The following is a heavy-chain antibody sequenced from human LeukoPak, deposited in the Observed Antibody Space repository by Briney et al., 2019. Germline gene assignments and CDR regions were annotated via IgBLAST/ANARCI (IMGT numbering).Heavy chain of an antibody. Sequence: KSSETLSLTCSVSGYSISSGYYWGWIRQSPGKGLEWIGSIYNSGTTHYNPSLDSRVSISVDTSKNQFSLKLSSVTAADTAVYYCARVRYSSSSGSDPDFDYWGQGTLVTVSS. J-gene: IGHJ4*02. D-gene: IGHD1-26*01. CDR3: ARVRYSSSSGSDPDFDY. V-gene: IGHV4-38-2*02. CDR1: GYSISSGYY. CDR2: IYNSGTT.